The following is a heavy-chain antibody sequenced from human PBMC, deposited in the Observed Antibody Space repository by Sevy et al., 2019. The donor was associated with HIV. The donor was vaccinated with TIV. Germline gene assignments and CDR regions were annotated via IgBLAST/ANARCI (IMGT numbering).Heavy chain of an antibody. D-gene: IGHD1-26*01. V-gene: IGHV3-21*01. CDR3: ARERAGYSGIDY. CDR1: GFTFSSYS. J-gene: IGHJ4*02. Sequence: GGSLRLSCAASGFTFSSYSMNWVRQAPGKGLEWVSSISSSSSYIYYVDSVKGRFTIYRDNAKNSQYLQMNSLRAEDTAVYYCARERAGYSGIDYWGQGTLVTVSS. CDR2: ISSSSSYI.